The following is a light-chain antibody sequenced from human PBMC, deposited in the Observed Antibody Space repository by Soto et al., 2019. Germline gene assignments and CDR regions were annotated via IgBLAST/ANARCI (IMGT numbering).Light chain of an antibody. CDR2: AAS. CDR1: QNINDY. V-gene: IGKV1-39*01. Sequence: DIQMTQSPSSLSASAGDRVTITCRASQNINDYLNWIQLKPGKAPKLLIYAASSLQSGVPSRFSGSGSGTDFTLTISSLQPEDFATYYCQQSHTTPWTFGQGTKVDI. CDR3: QQSHTTPWT. J-gene: IGKJ1*01.